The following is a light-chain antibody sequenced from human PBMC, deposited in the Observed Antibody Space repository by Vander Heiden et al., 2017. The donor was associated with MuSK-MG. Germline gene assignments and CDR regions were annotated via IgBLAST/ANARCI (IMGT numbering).Light chain of an antibody. J-gene: IGKJ5*01. V-gene: IGKV3-20*01. CDR3: QQDCSSPPIT. Sequence: ELVLTQSPGTLSLSPGERATLSCRASQSVSSSYLAWYQQKPGQAPRLLIYGASSRATGIPDRFGGSGYGTDFTLTISRREPEDFAVYYCQQDCSSPPITFGQGTRLEIK. CDR1: QSVSSSY. CDR2: GAS.